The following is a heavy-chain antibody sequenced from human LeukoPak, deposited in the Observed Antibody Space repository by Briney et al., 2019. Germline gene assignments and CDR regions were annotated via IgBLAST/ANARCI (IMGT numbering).Heavy chain of an antibody. V-gene: IGHV1-2*02. CDR1: GYTFSDYY. CDR3: ARVIPHYYDSSLPDY. D-gene: IGHD3-22*01. Sequence: GASVKVSCKASGYTFSDYYLQWVRQAPGQGLEWMGWINPTSRDTKYAQKFQGRVTTTRDTTTSTATLELRRLRSDDTAVYYCARVIPHYYDSSLPDYWGQGTLVTVSS. J-gene: IGHJ4*02. CDR2: INPTSRDT.